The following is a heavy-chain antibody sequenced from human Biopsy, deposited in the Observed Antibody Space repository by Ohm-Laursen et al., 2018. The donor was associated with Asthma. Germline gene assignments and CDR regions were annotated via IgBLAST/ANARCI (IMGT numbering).Heavy chain of an antibody. CDR1: GFTFSSYA. J-gene: IGHJ4*02. CDR2: ISYYGSNK. Sequence: SLRLSCAASGFTFSSYAMHWVRQAPGKGLEWVAVISYYGSNKYYADSVKGRFTISRDNSKNTLYLQMNSLRAEDTAVYYCASQSSGPDFWSGYYYFDYWGQGTLVTVSS. CDR3: ASQSSGPDFWSGYYYFDY. V-gene: IGHV3-30-3*01. D-gene: IGHD3-3*01.